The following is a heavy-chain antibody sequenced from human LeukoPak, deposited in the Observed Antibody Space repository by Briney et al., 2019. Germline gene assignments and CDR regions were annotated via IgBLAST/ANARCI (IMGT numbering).Heavy chain of an antibody. CDR1: GYTFTSYY. CDR2: INPSGGRI. D-gene: IGHD1-26*01. J-gene: IGHJ4*02. V-gene: IGHV1-46*01. CDR3: ALGATRGSLYFDY. Sequence: ASVKVSCKASGYTFTSYYMQWVRQAPGQGLEWMGIINPSGGRISYAQNFQGRVTMTRDTSTSTVYMELTSLRSEDTAVYYCALGATRGSLYFDYWGQGTLVTVSS.